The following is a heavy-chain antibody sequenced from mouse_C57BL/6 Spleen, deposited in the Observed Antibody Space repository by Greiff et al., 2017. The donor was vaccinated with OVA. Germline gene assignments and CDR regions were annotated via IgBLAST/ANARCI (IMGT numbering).Heavy chain of an antibody. J-gene: IGHJ4*01. CDR2: IWSGGST. D-gene: IGHD2-3*01. CDR1: GFSLTSYG. CDR3: ARNWGYDGYFYAMDY. V-gene: IGHV2-2*01. Sequence: VKVVESGPGLVQPSQSLSITCTVSGFSLTSYGVHWVRQSPGKGLEWLGVIWSGGSTDYNAAFISRLSISKDTSKSQVFIKMSSLQADDTAIYYCARNWGYDGYFYAMDYWGQGTSVTVSS.